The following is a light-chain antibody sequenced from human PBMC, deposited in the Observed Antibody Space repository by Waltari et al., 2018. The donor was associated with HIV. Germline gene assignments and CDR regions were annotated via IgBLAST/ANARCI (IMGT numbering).Light chain of an antibody. CDR2: DVT. Sequence: QSALTQPASVSGSPGQSITVSCTGTSSDVGTYDLVSWYQHHPGKAPKLIIHDVTKRPSGVCSCVPGTKAGNAASLTISGLQAEDESLYYCCAFSGGRISWVFGGGTRVTVL. CDR3: CAFSGGRISWV. CDR1: SSDVGTYDL. J-gene: IGLJ3*02. V-gene: IGLV2-23*02.